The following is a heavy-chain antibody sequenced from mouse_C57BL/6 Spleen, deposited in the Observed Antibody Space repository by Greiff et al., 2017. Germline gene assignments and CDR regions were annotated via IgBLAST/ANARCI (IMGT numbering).Heavy chain of an antibody. CDR2: IDPSDSYT. Sequence: QVHVKQPGAELVMPGASVKLSCKASGYTFTSYWMHWVKQRPGQGLEWIGEIDPSDSYTNYNQKFKGKSTLTVDKSSSTAYMQLSSLTSEDSAVYYCASYDVTYWGQGTLVTVSA. CDR1: GYTFTSYW. J-gene: IGHJ3*01. V-gene: IGHV1-69*01. CDR3: ASYDVTY. D-gene: IGHD2-12*01.